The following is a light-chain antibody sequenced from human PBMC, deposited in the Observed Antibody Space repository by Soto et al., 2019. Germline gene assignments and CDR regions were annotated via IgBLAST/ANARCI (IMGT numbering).Light chain of an antibody. J-gene: IGKJ5*01. Sequence: EIVLKQSPGTLSLSPGDRDTLSCRASQTISSTYLAWYQQKPGQAPRLLIYAASSRATGIPDRFSGSGSGTDFTLTISRLEPEDFAVYYCQQYGSSITVGQGTRLEIK. CDR2: AAS. CDR3: QQYGSSIT. CDR1: QTISSTY. V-gene: IGKV3-20*01.